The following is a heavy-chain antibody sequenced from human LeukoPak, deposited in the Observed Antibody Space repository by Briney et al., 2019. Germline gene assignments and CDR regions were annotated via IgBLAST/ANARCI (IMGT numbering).Heavy chain of an antibody. Sequence: GGSLRLSCAASGFTFSTYAMSWLRQAPGKGLGWVSVLSSGGGTTYYADSVKGRFTISRDNSKNTLYLQMNSLRVEDTAVYYCAKGQSMVRGFFDYWGQGTLVTVSS. D-gene: IGHD3-10*01. CDR3: AKGQSMVRGFFDY. J-gene: IGHJ4*02. CDR2: LSSGGGTT. V-gene: IGHV3-23*01. CDR1: GFTFSTYA.